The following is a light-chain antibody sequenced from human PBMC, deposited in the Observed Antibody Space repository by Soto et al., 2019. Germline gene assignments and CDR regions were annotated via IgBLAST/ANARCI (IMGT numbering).Light chain of an antibody. CDR3: QHYNNWPPST. V-gene: IGKV3-15*01. J-gene: IGKJ3*01. Sequence: EIVMTQSPATLSVSPGERVTLSCRASQSVSSSLAWYQQKPGQAPRLLIYGASTKATGIPARFSGSGSGTEFTLTISSLQSEDFAVYYCQHYNNWPPSTFGPGTKVDIK. CDR2: GAS. CDR1: QSVSSS.